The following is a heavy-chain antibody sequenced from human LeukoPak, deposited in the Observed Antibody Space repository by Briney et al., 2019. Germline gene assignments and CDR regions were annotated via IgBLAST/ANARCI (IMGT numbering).Heavy chain of an antibody. CDR2: IIGEGGRT. Sequence: SGGSLLLSSPASGFTFDDYAMHWVRQAPGKGLEWVSLIIGEGGRTYYGDSVKDRFTISRDNRKNSLYLKMNSLRTEDIALYYCAKYLKRHTTPRSIAAAGTLNYYGMDVWGQGTTVTVSS. J-gene: IGHJ6*02. D-gene: IGHD6-13*01. CDR1: GFTFDDYA. CDR3: AKYLKRHTTPRSIAAAGTLNYYGMDV. V-gene: IGHV3-43*02.